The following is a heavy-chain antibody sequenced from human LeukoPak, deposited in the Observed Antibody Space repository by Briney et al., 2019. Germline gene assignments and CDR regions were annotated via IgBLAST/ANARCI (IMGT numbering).Heavy chain of an antibody. J-gene: IGHJ4*02. CDR3: AAYGYGFDY. D-gene: IGHD5-18*01. CDR2: ISYDGSNK. CDR1: GFTFGHYT. Sequence: GGSLRLSCAASGFTFGHYTMHWVRQAPGKGLEWVTLISYDGSNKYYSDSVKGRFTISRDNSKNTLYLQMNSLRAEDTAVYYCAAYGYGFDYWGQGTLVTVSS. V-gene: IGHV3-30*04.